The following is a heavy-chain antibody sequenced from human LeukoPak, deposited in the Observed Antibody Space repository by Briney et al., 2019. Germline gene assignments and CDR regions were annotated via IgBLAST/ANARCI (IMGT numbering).Heavy chain of an antibody. J-gene: IGHJ6*03. CDR3: AKGRNYPRVRYYYYMDV. CDR1: GFTFSSYA. V-gene: IGHV3-23*01. CDR2: ISGSGGST. D-gene: IGHD4-11*01. Sequence: GGSLRLSCAASGFTFSSYAMSWVRQAPGKGLEWVSAISGSGGSTYYADSVKGRFTISRDNSKNTLYLQMNSLRAEDTAVYYCAKGRNYPRVRYYYYMDVWGKGTTVTVSS.